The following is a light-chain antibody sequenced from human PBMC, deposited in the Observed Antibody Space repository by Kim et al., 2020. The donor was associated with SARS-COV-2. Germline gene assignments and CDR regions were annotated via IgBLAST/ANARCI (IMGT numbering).Light chain of an antibody. CDR3: QQYNSWTSLS. Sequence: SPWDTATLSCRASQSISNKLAWYQQKPGQAPRLRIYDASIRATGISARFSGSGSGTEFTLTISNLQSEDFAVYHCQQYNSWTSLSFGGGTKVDIK. J-gene: IGKJ4*01. CDR2: DAS. V-gene: IGKV3-15*01. CDR1: QSISNK.